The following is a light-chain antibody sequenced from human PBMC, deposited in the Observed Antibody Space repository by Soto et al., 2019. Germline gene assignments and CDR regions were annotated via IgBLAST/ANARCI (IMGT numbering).Light chain of an antibody. CDR3: QQRNIWPPVT. CDR2: GAF. V-gene: IGKV3-11*01. CDR1: PSVTNF. Sequence: EIVLTQSPATLSLSPGERATLSCMASPSVTNFLAWYQQKPGQPPRLXXYGAFNRATGIPARFSGSGSGTDFTLPISSLETEDSAIYYCQQRNIWPPVTFGHGTRLEI. J-gene: IGKJ5*01.